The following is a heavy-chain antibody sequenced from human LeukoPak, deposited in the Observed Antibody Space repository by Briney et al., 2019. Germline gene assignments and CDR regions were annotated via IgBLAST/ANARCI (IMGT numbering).Heavy chain of an antibody. Sequence: GGPLRLSCAASGFTFTNYAMSWVRQAPGKGLEWVSTASGSGGSTYYADSVKGRFTISRDNAKNTLYLQMNSLRVEDTAVYHCARGYSVRGDYWGQGTLVTVSS. D-gene: IGHD2-21*01. CDR1: GFTFTNYA. CDR2: ASGSGGST. V-gene: IGHV3-23*01. CDR3: ARGYSVRGDY. J-gene: IGHJ4*02.